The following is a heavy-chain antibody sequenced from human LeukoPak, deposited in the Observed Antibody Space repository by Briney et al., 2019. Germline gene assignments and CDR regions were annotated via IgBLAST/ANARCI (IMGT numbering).Heavy chain of an antibody. J-gene: IGHJ4*02. CDR2: IIPILGIA. CDR3: ARVKEPGYSSSFEGY. Sequence: ASVKVSCKASGGTFSSYTISWVRQAPGQGREWMGRIIPILGIANYAQKFQGRVTITADKSTSTAYMELSSLRSEDTAAYYCARVKEPGYSSSFEGYWGQGTLVTVSS. CDR1: GGTFSSYT. V-gene: IGHV1-69*02. D-gene: IGHD6-13*01.